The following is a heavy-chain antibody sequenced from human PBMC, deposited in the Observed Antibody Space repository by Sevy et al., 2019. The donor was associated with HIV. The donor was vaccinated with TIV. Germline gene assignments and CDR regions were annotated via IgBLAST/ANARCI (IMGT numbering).Heavy chain of an antibody. CDR3: ARLGAWGYYDIDV. CDR1: GGSINSTSFY. V-gene: IGHV4-39*01. Sequence: SDTLSLTCNVSGGSINSTSFYWGWIRQPPGKGLEWVGNIYFSGRTYYHPSLKSRVTITVETSKNQFSLNLISVTAADTAVYYCARLGAWGYYDIDVWGQGTTVTVSS. CDR2: IYFSGRT. J-gene: IGHJ6*02. D-gene: IGHD3-10*01.